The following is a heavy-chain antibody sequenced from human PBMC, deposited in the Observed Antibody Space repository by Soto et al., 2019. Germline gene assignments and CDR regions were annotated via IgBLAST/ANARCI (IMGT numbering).Heavy chain of an antibody. Sequence: ASVKVSCKASGYTFTSYGISWVRQAPGQGLEWMGWISAYNGNTNYAQKLQGRVTMTTDTSTSTAYMELRSLRSDDTAVYYCARDRRSDHYXFWSGYYTYYYYYGMDVWGQGTTVTVSS. CDR2: ISAYNGNT. J-gene: IGHJ6*02. D-gene: IGHD3-3*01. CDR1: GYTFTSYG. V-gene: IGHV1-18*01. CDR3: ARDRRSDHYXFWSGYYTYYYYYGMDV.